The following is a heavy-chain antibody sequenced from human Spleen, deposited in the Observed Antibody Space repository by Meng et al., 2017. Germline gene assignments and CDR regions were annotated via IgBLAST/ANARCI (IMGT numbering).Heavy chain of an antibody. CDR2: IYYSGST. J-gene: IGHJ3*02. Sequence: SETLSLTCTVSGGSVSSDNYFWSWIRQPPGKGLEWIGYIYYSGSTNYNPSLKSRVTISVDTSKSQFSLELNSVTAADTAVYYCASLTVADAFDIWGQGTMVTVSS. V-gene: IGHV4-61*01. D-gene: IGHD4-23*01. CDR1: GGSVSSDNYF. CDR3: ASLTVADAFDI.